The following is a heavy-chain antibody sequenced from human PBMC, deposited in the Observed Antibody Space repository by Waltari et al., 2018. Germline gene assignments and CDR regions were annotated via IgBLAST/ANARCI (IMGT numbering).Heavy chain of an antibody. CDR2: IYYNGET. CDR3: AREIYGGNSRPLDS. Sequence: QVELQESGPGLLRPSATLSLTCVVSGGSIPSYFWHWVRQPPGKGLEWIGDIYYNGETNDNPSLDGRVTISVDTSKNQCSLKLNSVTAADTAVYYCAREIYGGNSRPLDSWGQGTLVTVSS. V-gene: IGHV4-59*01. D-gene: IGHD2-21*02. J-gene: IGHJ4*02. CDR1: GGSIPSYF.